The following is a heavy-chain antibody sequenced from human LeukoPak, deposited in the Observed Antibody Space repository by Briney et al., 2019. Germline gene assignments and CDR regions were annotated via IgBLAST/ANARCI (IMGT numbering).Heavy chain of an antibody. Sequence: GGSLRLSCAASGFTFSSYSMNWVRQAPGKGLEWVAYISSSGTTIYYADSVKGRFTISRDNAKNSLYLQMNSLRDEDTAVYYCARVWGLAVAGGEIEYWGQGTLVTVSS. CDR3: ARVWGLAVAGGEIEY. D-gene: IGHD6-13*01. J-gene: IGHJ4*02. CDR2: ISSSGTTI. V-gene: IGHV3-48*02. CDR1: GFTFSSYS.